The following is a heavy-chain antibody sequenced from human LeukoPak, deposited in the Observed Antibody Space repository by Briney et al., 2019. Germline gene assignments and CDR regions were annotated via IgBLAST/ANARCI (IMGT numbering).Heavy chain of an antibody. D-gene: IGHD3-16*01. V-gene: IGHV3-11*01. Sequence: RSGVSLRLFCAASGFTVSDYYMSWIRQARGKGLEWVSYISSSGSTIYYADSVKGRFTISRDNAKNSLYLQMNSLRAEDTAVYYCARAQGGGSDPWGQGTLVTVSS. CDR3: ARAQGGGSDP. J-gene: IGHJ5*02. CDR2: ISSSGSTI. CDR1: GFTVSDYY.